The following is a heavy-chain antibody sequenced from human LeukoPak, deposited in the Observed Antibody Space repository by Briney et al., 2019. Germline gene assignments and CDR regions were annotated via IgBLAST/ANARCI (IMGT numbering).Heavy chain of an antibody. J-gene: IGHJ4*02. CDR2: ISAYNGNT. V-gene: IGHV1-18*01. CDR3: ARTRSSSWYVPYYFDY. D-gene: IGHD6-13*01. Sequence: ASVKVSCKASGYTFTSYGISWVRQAPGQGLELMGWISAYNGNTNYAQKLQGRVTMTTDTSTSTAYMELRSLRSDDTAVYYCARTRSSSWYVPYYFDYWGQGTLVTVSS. CDR1: GYTFTSYG.